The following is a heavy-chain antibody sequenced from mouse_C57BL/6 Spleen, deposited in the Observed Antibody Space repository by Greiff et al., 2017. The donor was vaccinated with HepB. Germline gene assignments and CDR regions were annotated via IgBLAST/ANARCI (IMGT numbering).Heavy chain of an antibody. J-gene: IGHJ4*01. V-gene: IGHV1-50*01. CDR3: ASFGYYGRGDAMAY. D-gene: IGHD1-1*01. CDR1: GYTFTSYW. CDR2: IDPSDSYT. Sequence: VQLQQPGAELVKPGASVKLSCKASGYTFTSYWMQWVKQRPGQGLEWIGEIDPSDSYTNYNQKFKGKATLTVDTSSSTAYMQLSSLTSEDSAVYYCASFGYYGRGDAMAYWGQGTSVTVSS.